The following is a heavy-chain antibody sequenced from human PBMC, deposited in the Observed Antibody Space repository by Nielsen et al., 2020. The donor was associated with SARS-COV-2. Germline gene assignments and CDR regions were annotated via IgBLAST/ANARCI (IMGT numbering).Heavy chain of an antibody. D-gene: IGHD2-2*01. V-gene: IGHV7-4-1*02. J-gene: IGHJ6*02. CDR1: GYTFTSYA. CDR3: AISYCSSTSCYGDYGMDV. Sequence: ASVKVSCKASGYTFTSYAMNWVRQAPGQGLEWMGWINTNTGNPTYAQGFTGRFVFSLDTSVSTAYLQISSLKAEDTAVYYCAISYCSSTSCYGDYGMDVWGQGTTVTVSS. CDR2: INTNTGNP.